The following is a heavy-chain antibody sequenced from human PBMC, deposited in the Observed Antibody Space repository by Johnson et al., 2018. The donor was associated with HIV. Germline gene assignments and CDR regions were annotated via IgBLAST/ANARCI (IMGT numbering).Heavy chain of an antibody. CDR1: GFRFHSFS. CDR3: ARDLTVAGITLGAFDI. CDR2: MSYDGGNT. V-gene: IGHV3-30-3*01. D-gene: IGHD6-19*01. Sequence: QVQLVESGGGVVQPGRSLRLSCTASGFRFHSFSMHWVRKAPGKGLEWVAFMSYDGGNTHYADSVQGRFTISRDNAKNSLYLQMNSLRAEDTALYYCARDLTVAGITLGAFDIWGQGTMVTVSS. J-gene: IGHJ3*02.